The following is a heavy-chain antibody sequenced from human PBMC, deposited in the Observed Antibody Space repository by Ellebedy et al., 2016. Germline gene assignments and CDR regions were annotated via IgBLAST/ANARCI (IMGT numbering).Heavy chain of an antibody. V-gene: IGHV4-34*01. D-gene: IGHD1-14*01. CDR2: INDSRHT. J-gene: IGHJ5*02. Sequence: GSLRLSCAVYGGSFSGSYWSWIRQAPGKGLEWIGEINDSRHTKYNRSLESRVTISVDTSKKQISLKVSSVTAADTAVYYCVNHHRRSFDPWGQGTLVTVSS. CDR3: VNHHRRSFDP. CDR1: GGSFSGSY.